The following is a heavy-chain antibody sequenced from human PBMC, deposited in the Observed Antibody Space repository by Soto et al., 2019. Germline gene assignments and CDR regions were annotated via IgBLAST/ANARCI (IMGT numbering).Heavy chain of an antibody. D-gene: IGHD3-3*01. V-gene: IGHV4-59*08. Sequence: SETLSLTCTVSGGSISSYYWSWIRQPPGKGLEWIGYIYYSGSTNYNPSLKSRVTISVDTSKNQFSLKLGSVTAADTAVYYCARQSSDYDSPSQSNNWFDPWGQGTLVTVSS. CDR2: IYYSGST. CDR3: ARQSSDYDSPSQSNNWFDP. J-gene: IGHJ5*02. CDR1: GGSISSYY.